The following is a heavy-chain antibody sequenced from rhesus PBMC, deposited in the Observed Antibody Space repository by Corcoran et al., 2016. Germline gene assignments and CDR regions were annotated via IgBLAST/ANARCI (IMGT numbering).Heavy chain of an antibody. CDR1: GGSISDDYY. Sequence: QVQLQESGPGLVKPSETLSLTCAVSGGSISDDYYWSRIRQPPGKGLEWIGYIYGSGGGTNSNPSLKNRVTISIDTSKTRSSLKLSSLTAADTAVYCCARGGYSQRNWGQGVLVTVSS. CDR2: IYGSGGGT. CDR3: ARGGYSQRN. J-gene: IGHJ4*01. V-gene: IGHV4-106*01. D-gene: IGHD1-44*02.